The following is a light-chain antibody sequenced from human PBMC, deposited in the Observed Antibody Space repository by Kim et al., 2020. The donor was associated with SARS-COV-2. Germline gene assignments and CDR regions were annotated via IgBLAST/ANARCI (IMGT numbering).Light chain of an antibody. Sequence: SPGQTVRITCSGDALPKQYAYWYQQKPGQAPVLVIYKDSERPSGIPERFSGSSSGKTVTLTISGVQAEDEADYYCQSADSSGTYVVFGGGTQLTVL. J-gene: IGLJ2*01. CDR2: KDS. V-gene: IGLV3-25*03. CDR1: ALPKQY. CDR3: QSADSSGTYVV.